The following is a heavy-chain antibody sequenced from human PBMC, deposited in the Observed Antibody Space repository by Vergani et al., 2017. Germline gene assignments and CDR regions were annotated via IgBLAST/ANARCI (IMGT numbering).Heavy chain of an antibody. CDR3: VILPRSPWNFNL. J-gene: IGHJ2*01. V-gene: IGHV3-7*01. D-gene: IGHD2/OR15-2a*01. Sequence: EVQLVGSGGGLVQPGGSLRLSCAASGFSPSRFWMSWVRQAPEKGLEWVAHISPDGSATSYVDSVTGRFTISRYNTKNSLSLQISGLRVEDTAVYYCVILPRSPWNFNLWGRGTLITVS. CDR2: ISPDGSAT. CDR1: GFSPSRFW.